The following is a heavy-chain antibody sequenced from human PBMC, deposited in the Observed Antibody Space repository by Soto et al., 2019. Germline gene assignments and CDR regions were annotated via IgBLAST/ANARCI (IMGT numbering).Heavy chain of an antibody. CDR3: AKTIAVAGTAPGYFDY. CDR1: GFTFSSYA. CDR2: ISGSGGST. J-gene: IGHJ4*02. V-gene: IGHV3-23*01. Sequence: PGGSLRLSCAASGFTFSSYAMSWVRQAPGKGLEWVSAISGSGGSTYYADSVKGRFTISRDNSKNTLYLQMNSLRAEDTAVYYCAKTIAVAGTAPGYFDYWGQGTLVTVSS. D-gene: IGHD6-19*01.